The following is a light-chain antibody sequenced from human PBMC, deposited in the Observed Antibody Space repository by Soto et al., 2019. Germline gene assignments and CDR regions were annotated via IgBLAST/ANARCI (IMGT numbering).Light chain of an antibody. CDR3: QQSHNTPLT. CDR2: SAS. V-gene: IGKV1-39*01. Sequence: DIQMTQSPSSLSASVGDRVTITCRASQIVGSYLNWYQQKPGKAPTLLIYSASELQSGVSSRFSGSGSGTDFTLTIRNLQPEDFAVYYCQQSHNTPLTFGQGTKVEI. J-gene: IGKJ1*01. CDR1: QIVGSY.